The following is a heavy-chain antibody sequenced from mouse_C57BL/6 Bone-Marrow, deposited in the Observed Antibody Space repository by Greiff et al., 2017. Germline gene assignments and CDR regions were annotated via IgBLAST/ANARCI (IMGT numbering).Heavy chain of an antibody. CDR2: INPSNGGT. V-gene: IGHV1-53*01. Sequence: QVQLQQSGTELVKPGASVKLSCKASGYTFTSYWMHWVKQRPGQGLEWIGNINPSNGGTNYNEKFKSKATLTVDKSSSTAYMQLSSLTSEDSSVYDCARSETPAWFAYWGQGTLVTVSA. CDR3: ARSETPAWFAY. CDR1: GYTFTSYW. J-gene: IGHJ3*01.